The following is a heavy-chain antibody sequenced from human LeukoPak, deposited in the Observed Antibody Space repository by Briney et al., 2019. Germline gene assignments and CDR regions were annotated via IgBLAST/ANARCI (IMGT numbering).Heavy chain of an antibody. CDR3: AKNKGAYGDYYYYYMDV. V-gene: IGHV3-23*01. Sequence: GGSLRLSCAASEFSFSNYAMNWVRQAPGKGLEWVSTISTGGGSTYYADPVKGRFTISRDNSKNTLYLQMNSLRADDTAIYYCAKNKGAYGDYYYYYMDVWGKGTTVTVSS. CDR2: ISTGGGST. CDR1: EFSFSNYA. D-gene: IGHD4-17*01. J-gene: IGHJ6*03.